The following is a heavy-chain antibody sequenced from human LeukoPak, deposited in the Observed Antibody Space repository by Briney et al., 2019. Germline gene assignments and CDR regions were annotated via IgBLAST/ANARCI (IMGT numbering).Heavy chain of an antibody. CDR2: ISGSGGNT. Sequence: QPGGSLRLSCAASGFTFSTYAMSWVRQAPAKGLEWVSAISGSGGNTYYADSVKGRFTISRDNSKSMVYLRMNSLRAEDTAVYYCAKDRGSAPYCIDYWGQGTLVTVSS. D-gene: IGHD3-10*01. CDR3: AKDRGSAPYCIDY. CDR1: GFTFSTYA. V-gene: IGHV3-23*01. J-gene: IGHJ4*02.